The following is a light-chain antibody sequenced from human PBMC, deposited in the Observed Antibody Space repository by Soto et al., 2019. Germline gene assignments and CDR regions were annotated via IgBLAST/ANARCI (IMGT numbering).Light chain of an antibody. J-gene: IGLJ1*01. CDR1: SSDVGGYNY. Sequence: QAALSHPRSACWSPGQAVAISCTGTSSDVGGYNYVSWYQQHPGKAPKLMIYEVNKRPSGVPDRFSGSKSGNTASLTVSGLQAEDEADYYCSSYAGSSHVFGTGTKVTVL. CDR2: EVN. CDR3: SSYAGSSHV. V-gene: IGLV2-8*01.